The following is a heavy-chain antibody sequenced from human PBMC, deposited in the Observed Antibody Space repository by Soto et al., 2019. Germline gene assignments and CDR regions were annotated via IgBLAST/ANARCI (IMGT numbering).Heavy chain of an antibody. CDR1: GGSISSSNW. J-gene: IGHJ4*02. CDR2: IYHSGST. CDR3: ARVRLGWGSGVAGSVDS. D-gene: IGHD6-19*01. V-gene: IGHV4-4*02. Sequence: QVQLQESGPGLVKPSGTLSLTCAVSGGSISSSNWWSWVRQPPGKGLEWIGEIYHSGSTNYNPSLESRLTISVHTPKTHFSLQRPSVTAADTAVYYCARVRLGWGSGVAGSVDSWGQGTLVTVSS.